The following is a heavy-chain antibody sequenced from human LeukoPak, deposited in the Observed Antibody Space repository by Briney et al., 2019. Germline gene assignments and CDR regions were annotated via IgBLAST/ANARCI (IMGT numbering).Heavy chain of an antibody. Sequence: SETLSLTCAVYGGSFSGYYWSWIRQPPGKGLEWIGEINHSGSTNYNPSLKSRVTISVDTSKNQFSLKLSSVTAADTAVYYSARGGSLLYYYDSSGYRLRYWGQGTLVTVSS. D-gene: IGHD3-22*01. CDR3: ARGGSLLYYYDSSGYRLRY. V-gene: IGHV4-34*01. CDR2: INHSGST. J-gene: IGHJ4*02. CDR1: GGSFSGYY.